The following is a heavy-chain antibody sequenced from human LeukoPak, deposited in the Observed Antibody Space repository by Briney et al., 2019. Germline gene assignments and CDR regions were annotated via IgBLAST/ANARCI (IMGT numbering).Heavy chain of an antibody. CDR3: ATFSYGGSEEDFDN. CDR2: ISTYNGNT. V-gene: IGHV1-18*01. D-gene: IGHD5-12*01. J-gene: IGHJ4*02. CDR1: GYTFTSYG. Sequence: ASVKVSCKASGYTFTSYGISWVRQAPGQGLEWMGWISTYNGNTNSAQKFQGRVTMTTDTSTSTAYMDLRSLRSDDTAVYYCATFSYGGSEEDFDNWGQGTLVTVSS.